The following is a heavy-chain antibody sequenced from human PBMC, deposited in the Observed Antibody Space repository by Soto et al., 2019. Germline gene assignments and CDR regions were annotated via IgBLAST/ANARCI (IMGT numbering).Heavy chain of an antibody. V-gene: IGHV4-59*01. Sequence: PSETLSLTCTVSGGSISNSYWSWIRQPPGKGLEWIGYISYSGNTNYNPSLKSRVSISVDTSKNQLSLNLTSVTAADTAVYYCARVPMVLSRSYFDSWVSGTPGTVSS. D-gene: IGHD2-8*01. CDR1: GGSISNSY. CDR2: ISYSGNT. J-gene: IGHJ4*02. CDR3: ARVPMVLSRSYFDS.